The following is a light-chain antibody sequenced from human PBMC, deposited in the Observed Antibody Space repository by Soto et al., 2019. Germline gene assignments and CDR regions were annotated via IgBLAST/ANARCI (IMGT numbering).Light chain of an antibody. Sequence: DIQLTQSPPTLAASSVERPGIXNRASQSISSWLAWYQQKPGKAPKLLIYKASSLESGVPSRFSGSGSGTEFTLTISSLQPEDFATCYCQQSYRTPITFGQGTRLEIK. V-gene: IGKV1-5*03. CDR1: QSISSW. CDR3: QQSYRTPIT. J-gene: IGKJ5*01. CDR2: KAS.